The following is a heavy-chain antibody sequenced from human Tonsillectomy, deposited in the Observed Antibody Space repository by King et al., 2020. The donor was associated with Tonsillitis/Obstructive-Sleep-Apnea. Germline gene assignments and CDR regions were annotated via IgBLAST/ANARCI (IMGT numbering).Heavy chain of an antibody. CDR1: GFTFDDYA. V-gene: IGHV3-9*01. D-gene: IGHD6-13*01. J-gene: IGHJ3*02. CDR3: AKDLIIAVSGTPGDAFDI. CDR2: ISWNSGSM. Sequence: VQLVESGGGLVQPGRSLRLSCAASGFTFDDYAMHWVRQAPGKGLEWVSGISWNSGSMVYADSVKGRFTISRDNAKNSLYLQMNSLRAEDTALYYCAKDLIIAVSGTPGDAFDIWGQGKMVTVSS.